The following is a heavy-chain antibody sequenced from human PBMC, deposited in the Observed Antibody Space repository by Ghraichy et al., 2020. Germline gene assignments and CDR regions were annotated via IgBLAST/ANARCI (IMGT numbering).Heavy chain of an antibody. Sequence: GGSLRLFCAASGFTFSSYAMSWVRQAPGKGLEWVSTLSGGAVSTYYADSVKGRFTISRDNSKNTLYLQLNSLRAEDTAVYYCAKRGGSSNYYYYYMDVWGKGTMVTVSS. CDR1: GFTFSSYA. CDR3: AKRGGSSNYYYYYMDV. CDR2: LSGGAVST. D-gene: IGHD5-12*01. J-gene: IGHJ6*03. V-gene: IGHV3-23*01.